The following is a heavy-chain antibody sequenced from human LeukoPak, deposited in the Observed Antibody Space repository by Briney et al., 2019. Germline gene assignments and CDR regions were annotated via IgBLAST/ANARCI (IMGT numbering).Heavy chain of an antibody. D-gene: IGHD4-17*01. CDR1: GGSISSGDYY. Sequence: SETLSLTCTVSGGSISSGDYYWSWIRQPPGKGLEWIGYIYYSGSTYYNPSLKSRVTISVDTSKNQFSLKLSSVTAADTAEYYCARETVDTVTIDYWGQGTLVTVSS. CDR2: IYYSGST. CDR3: ARETVDTVTIDY. J-gene: IGHJ4*02. V-gene: IGHV4-30-4*01.